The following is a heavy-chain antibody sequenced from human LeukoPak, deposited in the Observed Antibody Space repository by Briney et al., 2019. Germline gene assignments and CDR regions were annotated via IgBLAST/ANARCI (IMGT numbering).Heavy chain of an antibody. D-gene: IGHD3-10*01. CDR1: GYTFTSYG. J-gene: IGHJ4*02. CDR2: ISAYNGNT. V-gene: IGHV1-18*01. Sequence: GASVKVSCKASGYTFTSYGISWVRQAPGQGLEWMGWISAYNGNTNYAQKLQGRVTMTTDTSTSTAYMELRSLRSDDTAVYYCARVGPGHYYGSGSCYNNYFDYWGQGTLVTVSS. CDR3: ARVGPGHYYGSGSCYNNYFDY.